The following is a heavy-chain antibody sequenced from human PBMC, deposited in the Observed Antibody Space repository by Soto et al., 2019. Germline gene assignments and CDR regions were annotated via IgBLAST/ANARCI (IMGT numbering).Heavy chain of an antibody. CDR2: TYYRSKWYN. D-gene: IGHD6-13*01. CDR3: ARGENPAAVRGDDYYYYGMDV. CDR1: GDSVSRNSAA. V-gene: IGHV6-1*01. Sequence: SQTLSLTCAISGDSVSRNSAAWNWIRQSPSRGLEWLGRTYYRSKWYNDYAVSVKSRITINPDTSKNQFSLQLNSVTPEDTAVYYCARGENPAAVRGDDYYYYGMDVWGQGTTVTVSS. J-gene: IGHJ6*02.